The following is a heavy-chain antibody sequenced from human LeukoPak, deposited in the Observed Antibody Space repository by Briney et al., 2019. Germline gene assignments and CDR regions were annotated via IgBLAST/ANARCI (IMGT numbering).Heavy chain of an antibody. J-gene: IGHJ6*03. V-gene: IGHV1-69*06. CDR3: ARAEVYYYYYYYMDV. CDR1: GGTFSSYA. Sequence: SVKVSCKASGGTFSSYAISWVRQAPGQGLEWMGGIIPIFGTANYAQKFQGRVTITADKSTSTAYMELSSLRSEDTAVYYCARAEVYYYYYYYMDVWGKGTTVTVSS. CDR2: IIPIFGTA.